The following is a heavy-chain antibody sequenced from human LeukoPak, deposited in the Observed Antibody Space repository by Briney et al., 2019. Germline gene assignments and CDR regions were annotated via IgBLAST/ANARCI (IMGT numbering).Heavy chain of an antibody. V-gene: IGHV3-48*03. Sequence: GGSLRLSCAASGFTFSSYEMNWVRQAPGKGLEWVSYISSSGSTTYYADSVKGRFTISRDNAKNSLYLQMNSLRAEDTAVYYCARDVAALRANWFDPWGQGTLVTVSS. CDR1: GFTFSSYE. D-gene: IGHD6-6*01. CDR3: ARDVAALRANWFDP. J-gene: IGHJ5*02. CDR2: ISSSGSTT.